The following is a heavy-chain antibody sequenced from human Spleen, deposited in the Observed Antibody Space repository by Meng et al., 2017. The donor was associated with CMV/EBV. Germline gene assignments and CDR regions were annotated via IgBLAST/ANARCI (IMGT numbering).Heavy chain of an antibody. Sequence: SVKVSCKASGGTFSSYTITWVRQAPGQGLEWIGRIIPMLGITNYAQKFQGRVTITADESTRTGYMELSGLNFEDTAIYYCASPGEEDVVVIPWLIWGQGTLVTVSS. D-gene: IGHD3-3*01. J-gene: IGHJ4*02. CDR3: ASPGEEDVVVIPWLI. CDR2: IIPMLGIT. V-gene: IGHV1-69*02. CDR1: GGTFSSYT.